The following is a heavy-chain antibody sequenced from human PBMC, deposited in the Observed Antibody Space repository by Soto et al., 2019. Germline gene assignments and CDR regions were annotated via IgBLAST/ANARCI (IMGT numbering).Heavy chain of an antibody. CDR3: ARDGREASGMDV. Sequence: PSETLSLTCTVSGGSISSHYWSWVRQAPGKGLEWIGHIYYRGSTSYNPSLRSRSTISVDTSNNQFSLKLNSVTTADTAVYYCARDGREASGMDVWGQGTKLTVSS. D-gene: IGHD1-26*01. J-gene: IGHJ6*02. CDR1: GGSISSHY. CDR2: IYYRGST. V-gene: IGHV4-59*11.